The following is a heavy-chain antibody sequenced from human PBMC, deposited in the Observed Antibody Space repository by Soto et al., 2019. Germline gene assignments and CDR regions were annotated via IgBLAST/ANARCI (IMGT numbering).Heavy chain of an antibody. Sequence: KPGGSLRLSCAASGFTFSDYYMIWIRQAPGKGLEWVSYISSSGSTIYYADSVKGRFTISRDNAKNSLYLQMNSLRAEDTAVYYCARGKEPMVNLYYGMDVWGQGTTVTVSS. CDR1: GFTFSDYY. CDR2: ISSSGSTI. D-gene: IGHD5-18*01. V-gene: IGHV3-11*01. J-gene: IGHJ6*02. CDR3: ARGKEPMVNLYYGMDV.